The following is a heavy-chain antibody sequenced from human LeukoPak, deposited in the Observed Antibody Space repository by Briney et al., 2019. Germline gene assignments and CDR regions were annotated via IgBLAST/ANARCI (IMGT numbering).Heavy chain of an antibody. CDR2: ISSSSSYI. J-gene: IGHJ6*03. Sequence: GGSLRLSCAASGFTFSSYEMNWVRQAPGKGLEWVSSISSSSSYIYYADSVKGRFTISRDNAKNSLYLQMNSLRAEDTAVYYCARGVTTFYSYYYYYYMDVWGKGTTVTVSS. CDR1: GFTFSSYE. D-gene: IGHD2/OR15-2a*01. V-gene: IGHV3-21*01. CDR3: ARGVTTFYSYYYYYYMDV.